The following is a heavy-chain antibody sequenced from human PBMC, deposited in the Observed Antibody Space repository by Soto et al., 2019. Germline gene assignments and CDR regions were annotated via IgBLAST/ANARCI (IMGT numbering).Heavy chain of an antibody. CDR2: ICINSSNI. CDR1: GFTFSSYS. CDR3: AKDLRDPGYSSSWYRGGYYYYYYYMDV. Sequence: GGSLRPCCPASGFTFSSYSMNWVRQAPGKGLEWVSYICINSSNIYYADSVKGRFTISRDNSKNTLYLQMNSLRAEDTAVYYCAKDLRDPGYSSSWYRGGYYYYYYYMDVWGKGTTVTVS. J-gene: IGHJ6*03. D-gene: IGHD6-13*01. V-gene: IGHV3-48*01.